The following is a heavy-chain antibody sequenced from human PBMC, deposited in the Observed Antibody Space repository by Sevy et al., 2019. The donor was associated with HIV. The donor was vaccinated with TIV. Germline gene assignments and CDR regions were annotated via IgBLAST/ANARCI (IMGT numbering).Heavy chain of an antibody. CDR3: ARVTRPGRAAATYDAFDI. CDR1: GGSISSGSYY. J-gene: IGHJ3*02. D-gene: IGHD2-2*01. Sequence: SETLSLTCTVSGGSISSGSYYWSWIRQPAGKGLEWIGRIYTSGSTNYNPSLKSRVTISVDTSKNQFSLKLSSVTAADRAVYYCARVTRPGRAAATYDAFDISGQRTLVTVSS. CDR2: IYTSGST. V-gene: IGHV4-61*02.